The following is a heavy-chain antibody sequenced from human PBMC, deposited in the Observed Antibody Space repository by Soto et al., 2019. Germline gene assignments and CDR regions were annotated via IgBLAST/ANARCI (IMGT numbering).Heavy chain of an antibody. V-gene: IGHV1-69*02. CDR1: GGTFSSYT. D-gene: IGHD4-17*01. CDR2: IIPILGIA. CDR3: ADEYGGNSA. Sequence: QVQLVQSGAEVKKPGSSVKVSCKASGGTFSSYTISWVRQAPGQGLEWMGRIIPILGIANYAQKFQGRVTITADKSTSTAYIELRSQRSEDTAVYYCADEYGGNSAWGQGTLVTVSS. J-gene: IGHJ4*02.